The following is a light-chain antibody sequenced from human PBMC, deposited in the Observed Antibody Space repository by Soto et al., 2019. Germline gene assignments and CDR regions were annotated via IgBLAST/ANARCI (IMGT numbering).Light chain of an antibody. CDR2: DAS. V-gene: IGKV1-5*01. J-gene: IGKJ1*01. CDR1: QSISTW. Sequence: DIQMTQSPSTLSASIGDRVTITCRASQSISTWLAWYQQKPGKAPRLLIHDASSLENGVPSRFSGSGSGTDFTLAISSLQPDDFATYYCQHYNSYSQTFGQGTKVEIK. CDR3: QHYNSYSQT.